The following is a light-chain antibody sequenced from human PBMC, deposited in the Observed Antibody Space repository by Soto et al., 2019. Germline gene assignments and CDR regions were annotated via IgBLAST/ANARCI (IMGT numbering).Light chain of an antibody. J-gene: IGLJ2*01. CDR2: DVS. V-gene: IGLV2-14*01. CDR3: SSYTSSSTLV. Sequence: QSALTQPASVSGSPGQSITISCTGTSSDVGGYNYVSWYQQHPGKAPKFMIYDVSNRPSGVSNRFSGSKSGNTASLTTSGLQAEDEADYYCSSYTSSSTLVFGGGTQLTVL. CDR1: SSDVGGYNY.